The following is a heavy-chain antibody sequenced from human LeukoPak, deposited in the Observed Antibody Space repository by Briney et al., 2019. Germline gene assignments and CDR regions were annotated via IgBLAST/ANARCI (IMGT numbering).Heavy chain of an antibody. Sequence: PGRSLRLSCAASGFTFSSYAMHWVRQAPGKGLEWVAVISYDGSNKYYADSVKGRFTISRDNSKNTLYLQMNSLRAEDTAVYYCAKDTSQTYYDTSGRGFYFDYWGQGTLVTVSS. CDR1: GFTFSSYA. CDR2: ISYDGSNK. J-gene: IGHJ4*02. D-gene: IGHD3-22*01. CDR3: AKDTSQTYYDTSGRGFYFDY. V-gene: IGHV3-30-3*02.